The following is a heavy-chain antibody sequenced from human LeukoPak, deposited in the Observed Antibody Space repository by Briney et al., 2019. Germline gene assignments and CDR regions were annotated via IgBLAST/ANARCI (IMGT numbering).Heavy chain of an antibody. Sequence: ASVKVSCKASGYTFTSYGISWVRQAPGKGLEWMGWISAYNGNTNYAQKLQGRVTMTTDTSTSTAYMELRSLRSDDTAVYYCARVPYYDSSGYPYYFDYGGQGTLVTVSS. V-gene: IGHV1-18*01. D-gene: IGHD3-22*01. CDR1: GYTFTSYG. J-gene: IGHJ4*02. CDR3: ARVPYYDSSGYPYYFDY. CDR2: ISAYNGNT.